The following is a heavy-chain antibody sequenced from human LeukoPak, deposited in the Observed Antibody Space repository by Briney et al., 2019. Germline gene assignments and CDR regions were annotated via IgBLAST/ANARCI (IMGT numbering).Heavy chain of an antibody. J-gene: IGHJ3*02. V-gene: IGHV4-39*01. Sequence: PSETLSLTCAVYGGSFSGYYWGWIRQPPGKGLEWIGSIYYSGSTYYNPSLKSRVTISVDTSKNQFSLKLSSVTAADTAVYYCARLTLRVWPPPGRFFDIWGQGTMVTVSS. CDR3: ARLTLRVWPPPGRFFDI. D-gene: IGHD6-13*01. CDR2: IYYSGST. CDR1: GGSFSGYY.